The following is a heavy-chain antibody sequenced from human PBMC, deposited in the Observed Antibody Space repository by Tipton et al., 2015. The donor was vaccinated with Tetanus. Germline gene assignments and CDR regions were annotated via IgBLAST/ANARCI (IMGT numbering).Heavy chain of an antibody. Sequence: QLVQSGGGVVQPGRSLRLSCAASGFSFSSYGMHWVHQAPGKGLDWVSLISSEGSDTYSADSVMGRFTISRDNSKNTLYLQMNSLRAKDRAVYSCPRGWGSSWYYFDYWGQGILVTVSA. V-gene: IGHV3-30*03. J-gene: IGHJ4*02. D-gene: IGHD6-13*01. CDR2: ISSEGSDT. CDR1: GFSFSSYG. CDR3: PRGWGSSWYYFDY.